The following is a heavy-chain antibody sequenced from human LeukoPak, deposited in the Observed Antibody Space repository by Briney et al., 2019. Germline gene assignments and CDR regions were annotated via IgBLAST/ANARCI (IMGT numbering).Heavy chain of an antibody. J-gene: IGHJ6*03. CDR3: ARGRGGGGANYFYYMDV. V-gene: IGHV1-2*02. CDR1: GGTFSSFA. D-gene: IGHD3-3*01. CDR2: INPNTGGT. Sequence: GASVKVSCKASGGTFSSFAISWVRQAPGQGLEWMGWINPNTGGTNYAQRFQGRVTMSTDTSTSTVYMALSRLGSDDTAVYYCARGRGGGGANYFYYMDVWGEGTRVTVSS.